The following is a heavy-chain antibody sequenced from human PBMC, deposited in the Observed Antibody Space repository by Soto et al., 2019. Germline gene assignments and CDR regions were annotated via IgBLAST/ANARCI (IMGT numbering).Heavy chain of an antibody. CDR3: ARGVGGYEHLWYFDY. Sequence: GGSLRLSCAASGFTVSSNYMTWVRQAPGKGLEWVSVIYSGGRTYYADSVKGRFTISRDNSKNTLYLQMNSLRAEDTAVYYCARGVGGYEHLWYFDYWGQGTLVTVSS. CDR1: GFTVSSNY. D-gene: IGHD5-12*01. CDR2: IYSGGRT. V-gene: IGHV3-53*01. J-gene: IGHJ4*02.